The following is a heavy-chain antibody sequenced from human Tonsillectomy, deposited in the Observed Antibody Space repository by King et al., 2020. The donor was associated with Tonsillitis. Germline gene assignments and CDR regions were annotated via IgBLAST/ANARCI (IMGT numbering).Heavy chain of an antibody. Sequence: QLVQSGSELKKPGASVKVSCKASGYALATYYINWARQAPGQGLEWMGWINTNTGNPTNAQGFTGRFVFSLDTSVNMAYLEISSLKAEDTAVYYCARDYYCYGGFDPWGQGTLVTVSS. D-gene: IGHD3-16*02. CDR2: INTNTGNP. CDR3: ARDYYCYGGFDP. J-gene: IGHJ5*02. V-gene: IGHV7-4-1*04. CDR1: GYALATYY.